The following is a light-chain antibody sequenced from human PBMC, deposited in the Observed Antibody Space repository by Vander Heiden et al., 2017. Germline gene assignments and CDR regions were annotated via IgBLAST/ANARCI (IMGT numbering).Light chain of an antibody. V-gene: IGLV1-44*01. CDR1: SSNIGSNT. CDR3: AAWDDSLNGYWV. Sequence: QSVLTQPPSESGTPGQRVTISCSGSSSNIGSNTVNWYQQLPGTAPKLLIYSNNQRPSGVPDRFSGSKSCTSASLAISGLQSEDEADYYCAAWDDSLNGYWVFGGGTKLTVL. CDR2: SNN. J-gene: IGLJ3*02.